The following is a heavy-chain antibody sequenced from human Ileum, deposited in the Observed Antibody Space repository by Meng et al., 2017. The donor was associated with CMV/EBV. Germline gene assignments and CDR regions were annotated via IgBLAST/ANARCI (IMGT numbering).Heavy chain of an antibody. V-gene: IGHV4-30-4*08. D-gene: IGHD3-10*01. CDR3: ARAVAGWYFDL. CDR1: GGSISSGDYW. Sequence: QLQLQESGPGRVNPSQTLSLTCTVSGGSISSGDYWWSWIRQPPGMGLEWIGYISYSGSTYYNPSLRSRVTVSVDTSNNQFSLDLRSGTAADTAVYYCARAVAGWYFDLWGRGTLVTVSS. J-gene: IGHJ2*01. CDR2: ISYSGST.